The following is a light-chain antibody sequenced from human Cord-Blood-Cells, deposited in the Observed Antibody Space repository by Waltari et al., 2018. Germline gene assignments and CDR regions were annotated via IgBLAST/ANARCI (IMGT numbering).Light chain of an antibody. CDR3: QSYDSSNVV. J-gene: IGLJ2*01. Sequence: NFMLTQPHSVSESPGKTVTISCTRSSCRIASNYVQWYQQRPGSSPTTVIYEDNQRPSGVPDRFSGSIDSSSNSASLTISGLKTEDEADYYCQSYDSSNVVFGGGTKLTVL. CDR1: SCRIASNY. CDR2: EDN. V-gene: IGLV6-57*01.